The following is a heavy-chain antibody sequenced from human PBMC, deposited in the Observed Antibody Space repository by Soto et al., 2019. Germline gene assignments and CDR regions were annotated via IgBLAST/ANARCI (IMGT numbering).Heavy chain of an antibody. CDR3: ARDPIHGHYYDSSPEIIDAFDI. J-gene: IGHJ3*02. CDR1: GYTLTELS. Sequence: ASVKVSCKVSGYTLTELSMRWVRQAPGKGLEWMGGFDPEDGETIYAQKFQGRVTMTEDTSTDTAYMELSSLRSEDTAVYYCARDPIHGHYYDSSPEIIDAFDIWGQGTMVTVSS. CDR2: FDPEDGET. V-gene: IGHV1-24*01. D-gene: IGHD3-22*01.